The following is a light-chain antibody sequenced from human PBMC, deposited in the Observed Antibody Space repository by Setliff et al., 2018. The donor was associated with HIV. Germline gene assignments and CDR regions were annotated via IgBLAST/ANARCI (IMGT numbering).Light chain of an antibody. J-gene: IGLJ1*01. V-gene: IGLV2-11*01. CDR3: CSYAGTYAYL. CDR2: DVT. CDR1: SSDIGAYNY. Sequence: QSALTQPRSASGSPGQSVTFSCTGSSSDIGAYNYVSWYQQHPGKAPKLIIYDVTRRPSGVPDRFSGSKSGDTASLTISGLQSEDEADYCCCSYAGTYAYLFGSGTKVTVL.